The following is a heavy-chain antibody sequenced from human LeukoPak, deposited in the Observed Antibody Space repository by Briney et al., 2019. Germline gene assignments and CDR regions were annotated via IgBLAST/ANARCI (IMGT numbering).Heavy chain of an antibody. V-gene: IGHV1-2*02. CDR1: GYTFTGYY. Sequence: ASVKVSCKASGYTFTGYYMHWVRRAPGQGLEWMGWINPNSGGTNYAQKFQGRVTMTRDTSISTAYMELSRLRSDDTAVYYSASCGGSCYRGNDAFDIWGQGTMVTVSS. D-gene: IGHD2-15*01. CDR3: ASCGGSCYRGNDAFDI. J-gene: IGHJ3*02. CDR2: INPNSGGT.